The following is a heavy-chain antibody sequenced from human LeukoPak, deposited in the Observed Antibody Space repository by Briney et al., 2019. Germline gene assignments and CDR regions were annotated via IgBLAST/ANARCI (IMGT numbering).Heavy chain of an antibody. D-gene: IGHD6-13*01. J-gene: IGHJ4*02. V-gene: IGHV3-7*01. CDR2: INQVGSEK. Sequence: GGGLRLSCAASGFTFSIYWMCWVRQARGKGVEWVANINQVGSEKYYVDSLRGGFTISRENAKNSLYLQMNSLRAEDTAVYYCARDLGSSWAYYFDYWGQGTLVTVSS. CDR1: GFTFSIYW. CDR3: ARDLGSSWAYYFDY.